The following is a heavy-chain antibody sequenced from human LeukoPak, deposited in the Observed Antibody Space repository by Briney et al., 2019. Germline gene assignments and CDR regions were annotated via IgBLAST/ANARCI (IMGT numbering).Heavy chain of an antibody. D-gene: IGHD6-13*01. CDR1: GFTFSSHG. V-gene: IGHV3-23*01. CDR3: ARDSSSSYAFDI. J-gene: IGHJ3*02. Sequence: GGSLRLSCAASGFTFSSHGMNWVRQAPGKGLEWVSGISPSGGITYYTDSVKGRFTISRDNAKNSLYLQMNSLRAEDTAVYYCARDSSSSYAFDIWGQGTMVTVSS. CDR2: ISPSGGIT.